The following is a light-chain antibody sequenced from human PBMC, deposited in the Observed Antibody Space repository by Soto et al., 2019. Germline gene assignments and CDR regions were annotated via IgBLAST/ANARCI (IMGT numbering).Light chain of an antibody. CDR2: AAS. J-gene: IGKJ3*01. V-gene: IGKV3-20*01. Sequence: EIVLTQSPGTLSLSPGERGTLSCRASQTISRNYLAWYQQKPGQAPRLLIYAASSRATGIPDRFIGSGSGTDFTLTISRREPADFAVYYCQQYGTSPPYTFGPGTRVDL. CDR3: QQYGTSPPYT. CDR1: QTISRNY.